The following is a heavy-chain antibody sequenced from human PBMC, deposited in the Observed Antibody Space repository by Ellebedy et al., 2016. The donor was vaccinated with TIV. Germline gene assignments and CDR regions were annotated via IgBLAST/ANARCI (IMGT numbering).Heavy chain of an antibody. CDR2: IYDSGST. Sequence: GSLRLXXTVSGASVSSGYWSWIRQPPGKGLQWIGYIYDSGSTNYNPSLKSRVTISVDTSKNHFSLMMRSMTAADTAVYYCARALDYTADFDYWGQGTLVTVSS. CDR3: ARALDYTADFDY. V-gene: IGHV4-59*02. D-gene: IGHD4-11*01. J-gene: IGHJ4*02. CDR1: GASVSSGY.